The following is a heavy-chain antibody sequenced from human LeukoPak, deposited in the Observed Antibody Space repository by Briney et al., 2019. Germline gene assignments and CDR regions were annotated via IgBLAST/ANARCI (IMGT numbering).Heavy chain of an antibody. CDR3: ARGKHTWFGELVGAFDI. CDR2: MNPNSGNT. V-gene: IGHV1-8*03. Sequence: ASVKVSCKASGYTFTSYDINWVRQATGQGLEWMGWMNPNSGNTGYAQKFQGRVTITRNTSISTAYMELSSLRSEDTAVYYCARGKHTWFGELVGAFDIWGQGTMVTVSS. CDR1: GYTFTSYD. D-gene: IGHD3-10*01. J-gene: IGHJ3*02.